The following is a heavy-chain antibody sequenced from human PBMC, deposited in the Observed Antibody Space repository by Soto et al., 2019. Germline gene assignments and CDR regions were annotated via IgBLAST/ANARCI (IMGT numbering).Heavy chain of an antibody. Sequence: QLQLQESGPGLVKPSETLSLTCTVSGGSISSSSYYWGWIRQPPGKGLEWIGSIYYSGSTYYNPSLKRRVNISVDTSKNQCCLKLSSVTAADTAVYYCASPADGYKLVGFDYWGQGTLVTVSS. CDR1: GGSISSSSYY. CDR3: ASPADGYKLVGFDY. J-gene: IGHJ4*02. D-gene: IGHD5-12*01. V-gene: IGHV4-39*01. CDR2: IYYSGST.